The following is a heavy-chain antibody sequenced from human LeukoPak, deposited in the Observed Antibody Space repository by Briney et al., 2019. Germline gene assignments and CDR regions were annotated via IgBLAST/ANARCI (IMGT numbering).Heavy chain of an antibody. J-gene: IGHJ4*02. V-gene: IGHV3-7*01. CDR2: IKQDGSEK. Sequence: GGSLRLSCAASGFTFSNCWLGWVRQAPGKGLEWVANIKQDGSEKYYVDSVKGRFTISRDNTKNSLYLQMNSLRAEDTAVYYCARRPAYYYDSTGYYLDYWGQGTLATVSS. D-gene: IGHD3-22*01. CDR3: ARRPAYYYDSTGYYLDY. CDR1: GFTFSNCW.